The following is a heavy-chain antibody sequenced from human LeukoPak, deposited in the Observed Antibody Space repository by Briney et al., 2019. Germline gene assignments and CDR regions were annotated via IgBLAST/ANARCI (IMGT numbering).Heavy chain of an antibody. J-gene: IGHJ4*02. D-gene: IGHD5-12*01. CDR2: INHSGST. CDR1: GGSFSGYY. CDR3: ARGDDSGYDEGGFDY. Sequence: PSETLSLTCAVYGGSFSGYYWSWIRQPPGKGLEWIGEINHSGSTNYNPSLKSRVTISVDTSKNQFSLKLSSVTAADTAVYYCARGDDSGYDEGGFDYWGQGTLVTVSS. V-gene: IGHV4-34*01.